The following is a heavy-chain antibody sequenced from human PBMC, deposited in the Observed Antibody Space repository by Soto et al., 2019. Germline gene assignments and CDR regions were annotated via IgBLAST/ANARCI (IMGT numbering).Heavy chain of an antibody. J-gene: IGHJ6*02. Sequence: PGESLKISCKGSGYSFTSYWIGWVRQMPGKGLEWMGIIYPGDSDTRYSPSFQGQVTISADKSISTAYLQWSSLKASDTAMYYCARTCHGSGSYYNVHYYYYYGMDVWGQGTTVTVSS. CDR1: GYSFTSYW. CDR3: ARTCHGSGSYYNVHYYYYYGMDV. V-gene: IGHV5-51*01. CDR2: IYPGDSDT. D-gene: IGHD3-10*01.